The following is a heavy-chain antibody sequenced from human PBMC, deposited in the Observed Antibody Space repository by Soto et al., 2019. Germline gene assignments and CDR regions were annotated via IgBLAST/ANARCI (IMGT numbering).Heavy chain of an antibody. D-gene: IGHD3-16*02. J-gene: IGHJ4*02. Sequence: QLQLQESGPGLVKPSETLSLTCTVSGGSISSSSYYWGWIRQPPGKGLEWIGSIYYSGSTYYNPSLKSRVTISGAAYKNQFSLKLSSVTAADAAVYYCARQWGAVPLGELSPFDYWGQGTLVTVSS. CDR2: IYYSGST. V-gene: IGHV4-39*01. CDR1: GGSISSSSYY. CDR3: ARQWGAVPLGELSPFDY.